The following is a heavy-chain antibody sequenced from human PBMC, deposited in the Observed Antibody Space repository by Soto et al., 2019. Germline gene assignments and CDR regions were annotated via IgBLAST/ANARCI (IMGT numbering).Heavy chain of an antibody. V-gene: IGHV1-46*03. CDR2: INPSGGST. CDR3: ARVHGGGSADEKVYYFDY. J-gene: IGHJ4*02. D-gene: IGHD2-15*01. CDR1: GYTFTSYY. Sequence: ASVKVSCKASGYTFTSYYMHWVRQAPGQGLEWMGIINPSGGSTSYAQKFQGRVTMTRDTSTSTVYMELSSLRSEDTAVYYCARVHGGGSADEKVYYFDYWGQGTLVTVSS.